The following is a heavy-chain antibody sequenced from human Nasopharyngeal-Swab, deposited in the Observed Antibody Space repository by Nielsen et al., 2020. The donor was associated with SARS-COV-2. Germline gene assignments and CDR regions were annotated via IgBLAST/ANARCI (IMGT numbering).Heavy chain of an antibody. D-gene: IGHD6-19*01. J-gene: IGHJ6*02. CDR2: MNPNSGNT. Sequence: ASVKVSCKASGYTFTSYDINWVRQATGQGLEWMGWMNPNSGNTGYAQKFQGRVTMTRNTSISTAYIELSNLRSEDTAVYYCARGLYSSGFSYYYYGMDVWGQGTTVTVSS. V-gene: IGHV1-8*01. CDR3: ARGLYSSGFSYYYYGMDV. CDR1: GYTFTSYD.